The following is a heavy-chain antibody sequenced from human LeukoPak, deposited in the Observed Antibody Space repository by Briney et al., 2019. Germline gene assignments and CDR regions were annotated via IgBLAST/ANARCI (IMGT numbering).Heavy chain of an antibody. V-gene: IGHV4-30-2*01. Sequence: SQTLSLTCAVSGGSISSCGYSWSWIRQPPGKGLEWIGYIYHSGSTYYNPSLKSRVTISVDRSKNQFSLKLSSVTAADTAVYYCARAGYCSSTSCLDAFDIWGQGTMVTVSS. CDR3: ARAGYCSSTSCLDAFDI. J-gene: IGHJ3*02. D-gene: IGHD2-2*01. CDR1: GGSISSCGYS. CDR2: IYHSGST.